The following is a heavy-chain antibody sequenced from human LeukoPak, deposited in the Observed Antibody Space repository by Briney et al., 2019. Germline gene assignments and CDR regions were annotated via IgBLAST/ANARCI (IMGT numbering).Heavy chain of an antibody. V-gene: IGHV3-33*01. CDR2: IWYDGSNT. D-gene: IGHD4-11*01. Sequence: PGRSLRLSCTASGFIFSNYGMHWGRQAPSKGLEWVASIWYDGSNTNYVDSVKGRFTISRDNSKNTLYLQMNSLRVEDTAVYFCVSGTTTRVDYWGQGPLVTVSS. CDR3: VSGTTTRVDY. CDR1: GFIFSNYG. J-gene: IGHJ4*02.